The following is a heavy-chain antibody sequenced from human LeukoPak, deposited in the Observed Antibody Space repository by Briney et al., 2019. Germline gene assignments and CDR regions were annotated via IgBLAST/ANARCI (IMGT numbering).Heavy chain of an antibody. Sequence: ASVKVSCKASGGTFSSYAISWVRQAPGQGVEWMGRIIPSFGTANYAQKFQGRVTITTDEATSTAYMELSSLRSEDTAVYYCARTGRDGYNYGNWFDPWGQGTLVTVSS. D-gene: IGHD5-24*01. V-gene: IGHV1-69*05. J-gene: IGHJ5*02. CDR3: ARTGRDGYNYGNWFDP. CDR2: IIPSFGTA. CDR1: GGTFSSYA.